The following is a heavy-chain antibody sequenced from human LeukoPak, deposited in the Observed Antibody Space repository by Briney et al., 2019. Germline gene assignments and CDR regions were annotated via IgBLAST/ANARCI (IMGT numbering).Heavy chain of an antibody. CDR3: ARSGYSSSWYVGMDV. D-gene: IGHD6-13*01. CDR1: GGSISSYY. Sequence: SETLSLTCTVSGGSISSYYWSWIRQPAGKGLEWIGRIYTSGSTNYNPSLKSRVTISVDTSKNQFSLRLSSVTAADTAVYYCARSGYSSSWYVGMDVWGQGTTVTVSS. J-gene: IGHJ6*02. V-gene: IGHV4-4*07. CDR2: IYTSGST.